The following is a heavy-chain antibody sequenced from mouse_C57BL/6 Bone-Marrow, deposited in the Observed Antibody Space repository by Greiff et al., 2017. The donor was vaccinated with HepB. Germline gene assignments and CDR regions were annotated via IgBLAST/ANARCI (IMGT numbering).Heavy chain of an antibody. D-gene: IGHD2-3*01. V-gene: IGHV1-66*01. CDR2: IYPGSGNT. CDR1: GYSFTSYY. CDR3: ARWSLYDGRRAMDY. Sequence: VKLQQSGPELVKPGASVKISCKASGYSFTSYYIHWVKQRPGQGLEWIGWIYPGSGNTKYNEKFKGKATLTADTSSSTAYMQLSSLTSEDSAVYYCARWSLYDGRRAMDYWGQGTSVTVSS. J-gene: IGHJ4*01.